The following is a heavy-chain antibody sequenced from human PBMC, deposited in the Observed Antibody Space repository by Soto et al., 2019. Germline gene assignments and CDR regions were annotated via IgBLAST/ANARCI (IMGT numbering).Heavy chain of an antibody. CDR2: VSGNGGTT. Sequence: GGSLRLSCAASGFPFGSHAMSWVRQAPGKGLEWVSLVSGNGGTTNYADSVKGRFTISRDNSQKTLYLQMNSLRAEDTAIYYCAKGKAHTLFGVDTLFDYGGQGTLVTVSS. V-gene: IGHV3-23*01. CDR1: GFPFGSHA. D-gene: IGHD3-3*01. CDR3: AKGKAHTLFGVDTLFDY. J-gene: IGHJ4*02.